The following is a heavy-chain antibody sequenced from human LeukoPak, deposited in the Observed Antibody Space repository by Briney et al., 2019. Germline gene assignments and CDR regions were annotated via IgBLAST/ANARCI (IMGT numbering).Heavy chain of an antibody. V-gene: IGHV3-30*03. Sequence: PPGRSLRLSCAASGFIFSSYGMHWVRQAPGKGLEWVAVISFDGSDKYYADSVKGRFTISRDNSKDTLYLQMNNLRAEDTAVYYCARDARNYLDYWGQGTLVTVSP. CDR1: GFIFSSYG. CDR2: ISFDGSDK. CDR3: ARDARNYLDY. D-gene: IGHD3-10*01. J-gene: IGHJ4*02.